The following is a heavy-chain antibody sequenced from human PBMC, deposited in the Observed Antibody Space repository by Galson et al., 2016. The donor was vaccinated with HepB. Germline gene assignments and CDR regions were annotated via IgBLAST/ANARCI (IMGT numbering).Heavy chain of an antibody. CDR3: ARDWYGSPGS. J-gene: IGHJ5*02. D-gene: IGHD6-13*01. CDR1: GFTFSTYW. V-gene: IGHV3-74*01. Sequence: SLRLSCAASGFTFSTYWMHWVRQPPGKGLVWVSRIDHDGGNTDYADSVKGRFTISRDNAKNTLYLQMNSRRAEDTAVYYCARDWYGSPGSWGQGTLVTVSS. CDR2: IDHDGGNT.